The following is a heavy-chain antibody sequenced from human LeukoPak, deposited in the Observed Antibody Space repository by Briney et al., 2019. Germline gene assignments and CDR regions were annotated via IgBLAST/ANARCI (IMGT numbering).Heavy chain of an antibody. Sequence: GGSLRLSCAASGFTFSCSAMSWGRQAPGKGLEWVSAISGSGGSTSYADSVKGRFTISRDNSKNTLYLQMNSLRAEDTAVYYCAKELWFGELFDDYWGQGTLVTVSS. V-gene: IGHV3-23*01. CDR1: GFTFSCSA. J-gene: IGHJ4*02. CDR3: AKELWFGELFDDY. D-gene: IGHD3-10*01. CDR2: ISGSGGST.